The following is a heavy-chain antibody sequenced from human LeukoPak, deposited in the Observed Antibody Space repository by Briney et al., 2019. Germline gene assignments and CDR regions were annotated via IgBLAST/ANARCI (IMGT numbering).Heavy chain of an antibody. CDR2: ISAYNGKT. V-gene: IGHV1-18*01. J-gene: IGHJ4*02. Sequence: ASVKVSCKASGYTFTSYGISWVRQAPGQGIEWMGWISAYNGKTNHAQNFQGRVTMTTDTSTSTAYMELRSLRSDDTAVYYCARDGKQQLGFDYWGQGTLVTVSS. CDR3: ARDGKQQLGFDY. D-gene: IGHD6-13*01. CDR1: GYTFTSYG.